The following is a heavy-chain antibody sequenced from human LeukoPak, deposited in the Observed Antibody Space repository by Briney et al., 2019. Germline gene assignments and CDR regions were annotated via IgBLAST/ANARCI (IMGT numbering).Heavy chain of an antibody. D-gene: IGHD7-27*01. Sequence: GRSLRLSCATSGFTFSTYSMNWVRQAPGKGLEWLSYISSTSRTIFYADSVKGRFTISRDNAKNSVSLQMNSLRDEDTAVYYCARGNWGDYFDYWGQGTLVTVSS. CDR2: ISSTSRTI. J-gene: IGHJ4*02. CDR1: GFTFSTYS. CDR3: ARGNWGDYFDY. V-gene: IGHV3-48*02.